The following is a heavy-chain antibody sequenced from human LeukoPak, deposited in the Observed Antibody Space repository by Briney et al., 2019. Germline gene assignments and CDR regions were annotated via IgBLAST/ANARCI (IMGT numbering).Heavy chain of an antibody. Sequence: ASVKVSCKASGYTFTSYYMHWVRQAPGQGLEWMGIINPSGGSTSYAQKFQGRVTMTRDTSTSTVYMELSSLRSEDMAVYYCASLFSSGPLGGPWGQGTLVTVSS. J-gene: IGHJ5*02. CDR2: INPSGGST. D-gene: IGHD3-22*01. CDR3: ASLFSSGPLGGP. CDR1: GYTFTSYY. V-gene: IGHV1-46*01.